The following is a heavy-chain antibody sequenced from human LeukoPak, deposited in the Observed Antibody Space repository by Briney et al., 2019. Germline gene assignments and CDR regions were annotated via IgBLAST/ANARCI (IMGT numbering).Heavy chain of an antibody. CDR1: GFTFSSYS. Sequence: PGGSLRLSCAASGFTFSSYSMNWVRQAPGKGLEWVSCITSSNNIYYADSVKGRFTISRDNAKNSLYLQMNSLRAEDTAVYYCASHGATYWGQGTLVSVSS. CDR2: ITSSNNI. J-gene: IGHJ4*02. V-gene: IGHV3-21*01. D-gene: IGHD1-26*01. CDR3: ASHGATY.